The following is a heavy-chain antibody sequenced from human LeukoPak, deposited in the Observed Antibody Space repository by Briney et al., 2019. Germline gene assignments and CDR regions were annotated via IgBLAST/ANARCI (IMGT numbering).Heavy chain of an antibody. CDR1: GFTFNTYG. J-gene: IGHJ5*02. CDR3: ATTGIQNWFDP. Sequence: GGSLRLSCAASGFTFNTYGVNWVRQAPGKGLEWVSPISSSGSTIYYADSVKGRFTISRDNAKNSLYLQMNSLRAEDTAVYYCATTGIQNWFDPWGQGTLVTVSS. V-gene: IGHV3-48*03. D-gene: IGHD5-18*01. CDR2: ISSSGSTI.